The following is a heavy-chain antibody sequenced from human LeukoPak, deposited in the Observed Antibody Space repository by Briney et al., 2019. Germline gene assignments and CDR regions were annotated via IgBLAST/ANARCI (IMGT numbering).Heavy chain of an antibody. V-gene: IGHV4-59*01. CDR1: GGSISSYY. CDR3: ARQLYSSGWYGFDY. Sequence: SETLSLTCTVSGGSISSYYWSWIRQPPGKGLEWIGYIYYSGSTNYNPSLKSRVTISVDTSKNQFSLKLSSVTAADTAVYYCARQLYSSGWYGFDYWGQGTRVTVSS. D-gene: IGHD6-19*01. J-gene: IGHJ4*02. CDR2: IYYSGST.